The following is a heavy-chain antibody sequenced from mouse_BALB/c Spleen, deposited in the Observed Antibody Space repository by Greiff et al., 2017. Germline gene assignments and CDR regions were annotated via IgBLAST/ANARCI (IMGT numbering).Heavy chain of an antibody. Sequence: EVKLQESGGDLVKPGGSLKLSCAASGFTFSSYGMSWVRQTPDKRLEWVATISSGGSYTYYPDSVKGRFTISRDNAKNTLYLQMSSLKSEDTAMYYCARHIGNYEGFAYWGQGTLVTVSA. CDR3: ARHIGNYEGFAY. CDR2: ISSGGSYT. D-gene: IGHD2-1*01. V-gene: IGHV5-6*01. CDR1: GFTFSSYG. J-gene: IGHJ3*01.